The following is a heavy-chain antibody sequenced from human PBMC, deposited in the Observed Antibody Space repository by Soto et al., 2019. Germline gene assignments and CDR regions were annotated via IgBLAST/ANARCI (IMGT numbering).Heavy chain of an antibody. Sequence: GESLKISCKGSGYSFTSYWISWVRQMPGKGLEWMGRIDPSDSYTNYSPSFQGHVTISADKSISTAYLQWSSLKASDTAMYYCARLRLVVVPAATHGTDVWGQGTTVTVSS. CDR1: GYSFTSYW. CDR2: IDPSDSYT. V-gene: IGHV5-10-1*01. D-gene: IGHD2-2*01. CDR3: ARLRLVVVPAATHGTDV. J-gene: IGHJ6*02.